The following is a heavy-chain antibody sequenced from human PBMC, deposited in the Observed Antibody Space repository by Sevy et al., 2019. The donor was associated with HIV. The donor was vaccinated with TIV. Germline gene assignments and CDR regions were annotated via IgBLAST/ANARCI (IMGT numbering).Heavy chain of an antibody. CDR1: GFTFSSYS. J-gene: IGHJ6*03. CDR2: ISSSSSYI. Sequence: GGSLRLSCAASGFTFSSYSMNWVRQAPGKGLEWVSSISSSSSYIYYADSVKGRFTISRDNAKNSLYLQMNSLRAEDTAVYYCARGGRITIFGVVNYYMDVWGKGTTVTVSS. CDR3: ARGGRITIFGVVNYYMDV. D-gene: IGHD3-3*01. V-gene: IGHV3-21*01.